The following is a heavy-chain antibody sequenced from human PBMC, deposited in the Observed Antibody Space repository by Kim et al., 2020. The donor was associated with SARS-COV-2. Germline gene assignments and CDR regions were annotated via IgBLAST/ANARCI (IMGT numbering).Heavy chain of an antibody. CDR1: GYTFTSYY. J-gene: IGHJ6*02. D-gene: IGHD3-10*01. CDR2: INPSGCST. Sequence: ASVKVSCKASGYTFTSYYMHWVRQAPGQGLEWMGIINPSGCSTRYAQKFQGRVTRTRDTSTSTVYMELSSLRSEDTAVYYCAREGAQNAIWFGELVDVVPLGGGMDVWGQGPTLTV. V-gene: IGHV1-46*01. CDR3: AREGAQNAIWFGELVDVVPLGGGMDV.